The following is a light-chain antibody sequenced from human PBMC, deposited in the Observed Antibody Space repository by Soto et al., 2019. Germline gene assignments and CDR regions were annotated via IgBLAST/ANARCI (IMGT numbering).Light chain of an antibody. CDR1: QSVSHN. V-gene: IGKV3-15*01. Sequence: EILMTQSPATLSVSPGERATLSCRASQSVSHNLAWYQQKPGQAPRRLFYGPSTRATGIPARFSGSGSGTDFTLTISSLQSEDFAVYYCQQSNNWPYTFGQGTKLEIK. CDR3: QQSNNWPYT. CDR2: GPS. J-gene: IGKJ2*01.